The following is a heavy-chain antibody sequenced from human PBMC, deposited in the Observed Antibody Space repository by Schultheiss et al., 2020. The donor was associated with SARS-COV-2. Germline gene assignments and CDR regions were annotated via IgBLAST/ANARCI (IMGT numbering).Heavy chain of an antibody. CDR2: INHSGST. D-gene: IGHD2-21*01. CDR3: ARHRGNCGFDY. J-gene: IGHJ4*02. V-gene: IGHV4-61*08. CDR1: GGSISSGGYY. Sequence: SETLSLTCTVSGGSISSGGYYWSWIRQHPGKGLEWIGEINHSGSTNYNPSLKSRVTISVDTSKNQFSLKLSSVTAADTAVYYCARHRGNCGFDYWGQGTLVTVSS.